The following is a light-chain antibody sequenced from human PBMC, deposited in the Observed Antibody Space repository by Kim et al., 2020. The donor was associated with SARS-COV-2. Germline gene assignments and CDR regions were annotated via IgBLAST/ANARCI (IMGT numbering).Light chain of an antibody. Sequence: VSTGERATLSCRASQSLNRDLAWYQKKPGQAHRLLIYDASTRAAGIPARFSGSESGTEFTLTISSLQSEDSAIYYCQQYKDWPLTFGGGTKVDIK. V-gene: IGKV3-15*01. CDR2: DAS. J-gene: IGKJ4*01. CDR3: QQYKDWPLT. CDR1: QSLNRD.